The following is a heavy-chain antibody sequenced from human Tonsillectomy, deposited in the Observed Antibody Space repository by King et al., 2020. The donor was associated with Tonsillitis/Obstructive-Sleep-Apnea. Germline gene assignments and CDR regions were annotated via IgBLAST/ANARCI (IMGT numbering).Heavy chain of an antibody. CDR2: IIPIFVTA. Sequence: QLVQSGAEVKKPGSSVKVSCKASGVTFSSYAISWVRQAPGQGLECMGGIIPIFVTANYAQKFQGRVTITADESTSTAYMELSSLRSEDTAVYYCARPGRITGTTSFDYWGQGTLVTVSS. CDR3: ARPGRITGTTSFDY. J-gene: IGHJ4*02. V-gene: IGHV1-69*01. D-gene: IGHD1-7*01. CDR1: GVTFSSYA.